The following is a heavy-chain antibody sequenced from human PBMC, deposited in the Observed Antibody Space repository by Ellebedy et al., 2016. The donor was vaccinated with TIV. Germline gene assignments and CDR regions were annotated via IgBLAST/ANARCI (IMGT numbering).Heavy chain of an antibody. CDR1: GFTFSSYW. D-gene: IGHD4-17*01. V-gene: IGHV3-23*01. CDR3: ARGHMTTVTTKMVDDWFDP. CDR2: ISGSGGST. J-gene: IGHJ5*02. Sequence: GGSLRLSCAASGFTFSSYWMNWVRQAPGKGLEWVSTISGSGGSTYYADSVKGRFTISRDISKNTLYLQMNSLRAEDTAVYYCARGHMTTVTTKMVDDWFDPWGQGTLVTVSS.